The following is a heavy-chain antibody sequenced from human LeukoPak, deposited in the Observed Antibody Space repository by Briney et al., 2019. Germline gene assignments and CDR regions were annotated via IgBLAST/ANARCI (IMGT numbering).Heavy chain of an antibody. J-gene: IGHJ4*02. Sequence: PPGTLSLTCAVYGGSFSGYYWSWVRQPPGRGREWVGEIIHCGSTNYNPYLKRRVTLSVATSKNQSSLKLRFVAGADTAGFYFAGRLNPLIVVVIGYFDYWGQGTLVTVSS. CDR1: GGSFSGYY. CDR3: AGRLNPLIVVVIGYFDY. D-gene: IGHD3-22*01. CDR2: IIHCGST. V-gene: IGHV4-34*12.